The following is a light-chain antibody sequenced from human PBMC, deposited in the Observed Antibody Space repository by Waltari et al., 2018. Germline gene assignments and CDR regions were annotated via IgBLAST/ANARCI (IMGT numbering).Light chain of an antibody. CDR2: AAS. CDR3: QQSYSTLWT. J-gene: IGKJ1*01. CDR1: QRISSY. Sequence: DIQMTQSPSSLSASVGDRVTITCRASQRISSYLNWYQQKEGKAPKVLIYAASSLQSGVPSRFSGSGSGTDFTLTISSLQPEDFATYYCQQSYSTLWTFGQGTKVEIK. V-gene: IGKV1-39*01.